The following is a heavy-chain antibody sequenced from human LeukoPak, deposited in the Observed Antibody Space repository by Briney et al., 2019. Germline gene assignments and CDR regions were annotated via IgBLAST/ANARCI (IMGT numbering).Heavy chain of an antibody. V-gene: IGHV3-74*01. Sequence: GGSLRLSCAASGFSFTSYWMHWVRQAPGKGVVWVSCINLDGSGTTYADSVKGRFTISRDNAKNTLFLQMNSLRAEDTAVYYCSRAYDSGTYSSFDSWGQGTLVTVTS. J-gene: IGHJ4*02. D-gene: IGHD3-10*01. CDR3: SRAYDSGTYSSFDS. CDR1: GFSFTSYW. CDR2: INLDGSGT.